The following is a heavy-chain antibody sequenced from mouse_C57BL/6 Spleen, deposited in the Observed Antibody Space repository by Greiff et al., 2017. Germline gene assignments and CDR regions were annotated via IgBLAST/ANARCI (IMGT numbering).Heavy chain of an antibody. Sequence: EVKLVESGGDLVKPGGSLKLSCAASGFTFSSYGMSWVRQTPDKRLEWVATISSGGSYTYYPDSVKGRFTISRDNAKTTLYLQMSSLKSEDTVMYYGARQELRPSGYYFDYWGQGTTLTVSS. D-gene: IGHD3-2*02. J-gene: IGHJ2*01. V-gene: IGHV5-6*01. CDR2: ISSGGSYT. CDR1: GFTFSSYG. CDR3: ARQELRPSGYYFDY.